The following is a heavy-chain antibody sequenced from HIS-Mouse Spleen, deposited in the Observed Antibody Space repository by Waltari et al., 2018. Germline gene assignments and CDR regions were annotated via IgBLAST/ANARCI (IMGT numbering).Heavy chain of an antibody. CDR1: GGSFSGYY. Sequence: QLQLQESGPGLLKPSETLSLTCAVYGGSFSGYYWSWIRQPPGKGLEWIGDINHSGSTNYNPSSMMRVSISVDTSKNQFSLKLSSVTAADTAVYYCARGLHPRRSFDIWGQGTMVTVSS. CDR2: INHSGST. J-gene: IGHJ3*02. CDR3: ARGLHPRRSFDI. V-gene: IGHV4-34*01.